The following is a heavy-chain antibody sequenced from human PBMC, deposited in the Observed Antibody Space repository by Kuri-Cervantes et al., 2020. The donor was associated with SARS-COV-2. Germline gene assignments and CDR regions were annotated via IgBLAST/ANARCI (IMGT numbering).Heavy chain of an antibody. V-gene: IGHV3-48*03. CDR2: VSSSGSTI. D-gene: IGHD1-26*01. J-gene: IGHJ3*02. Sequence: GESLKISCAAPGFTFSSYEMNWVRQAPGKGLEWVSYVSSSGSTIYYADSVKGRFTISRDNAENSLYLQMNSLRAEDTAVYYCASSIASGAFDIWGQGTMVTVSS. CDR1: GFTFSSYE. CDR3: ASSIASGAFDI.